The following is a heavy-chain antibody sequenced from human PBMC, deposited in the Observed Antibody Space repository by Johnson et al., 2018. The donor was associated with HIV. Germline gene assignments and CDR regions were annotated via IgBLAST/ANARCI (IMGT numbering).Heavy chain of an antibody. V-gene: IGHV3-30*02. D-gene: IGHD1-1*01. Sequence: QMLLVESGGGVVQPGGSLRFSCAASGFTFSCCGMHWVSQAPGKGLEWVAFIRYDGSNKYYADSVKGRFTISRDNSKNTLYLQMNSLRGEDTAVYYCAKGRSSTPWEHAFDIWGQGTMVTVSS. J-gene: IGHJ3*02. CDR1: GFTFSCCG. CDR3: AKGRSSTPWEHAFDI. CDR2: IRYDGSNK.